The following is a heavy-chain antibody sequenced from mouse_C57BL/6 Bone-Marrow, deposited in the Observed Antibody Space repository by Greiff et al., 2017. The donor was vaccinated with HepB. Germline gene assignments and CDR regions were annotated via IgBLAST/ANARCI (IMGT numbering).Heavy chain of an antibody. CDR3: ARQDPVVSSSYDFDY. J-gene: IGHJ2*01. D-gene: IGHD1-1*01. CDR2: IHPNSGST. V-gene: IGHV1-64*01. Sequence: QVQLQQPGAELVKPGASVKLSCKASGYTFTSYWMHWVKQRPGQGLEWIGMIHPNSGSTNYNEKFKSKATLTVDKSSSTAYMQLSILTSEDSAVYYCARQDPVVSSSYDFDYWGQGTTLTVSS. CDR1: GYTFTSYW.